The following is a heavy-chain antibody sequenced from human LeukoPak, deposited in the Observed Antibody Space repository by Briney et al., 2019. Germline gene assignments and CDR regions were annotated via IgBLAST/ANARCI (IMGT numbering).Heavy chain of an antibody. Sequence: PSETLSLTCTVSGGSISSSNYYWGWIRQPPGKGLECIGSIYYSGSTYYNPSLKSRVTISVDTSKNQFSLKLSSVTAADTAVYYCARADYYDSSGYYPDAFDIWGQGTMVTVSS. CDR2: IYYSGST. J-gene: IGHJ3*02. D-gene: IGHD3-22*01. V-gene: IGHV4-39*07. CDR3: ARADYYDSSGYYPDAFDI. CDR1: GGSISSSNYY.